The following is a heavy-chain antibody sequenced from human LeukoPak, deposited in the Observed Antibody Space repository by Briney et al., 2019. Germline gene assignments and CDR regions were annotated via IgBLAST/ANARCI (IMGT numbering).Heavy chain of an antibody. D-gene: IGHD3-9*01. Sequence: GSSLKISCRGSGYSFTSYWIGWVRQMPGKGLEWMGIIYPGDSDTRYSSSFQGQVTISADKSTSTAYLQWSTLKASDTAMYYCASLDYDILTGNPNWFAPWGEGSLVT. CDR2: IYPGDSDT. CDR1: GYSFTSYW. J-gene: IGHJ5*02. CDR3: ASLDYDILTGNPNWFAP. V-gene: IGHV5-51*01.